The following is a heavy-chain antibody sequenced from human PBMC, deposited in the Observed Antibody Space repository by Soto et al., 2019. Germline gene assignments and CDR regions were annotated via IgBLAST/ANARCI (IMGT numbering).Heavy chain of an antibody. D-gene: IGHD2-21*02. CDR1: GGTFSSYA. CDR2: IIPIFGTA. V-gene: IGHV1-69*12. J-gene: IGHJ6*02. CDR3: ASCFTAKHIVVVTAHPRYYYYYGMDV. Sequence: QVQLVQSGAEVKKPGSSVKVSCKASGGTFSSYAISWVRQAPGQGLEWMGGIIPIFGTANYAQKFQGRVTITADESTSTAHMELSSMRSEDTAVYYCASCFTAKHIVVVTAHPRYYYYYGMDVWGQGTTV.